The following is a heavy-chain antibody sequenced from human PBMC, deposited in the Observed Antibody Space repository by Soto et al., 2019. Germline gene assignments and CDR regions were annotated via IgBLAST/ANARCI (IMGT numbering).Heavy chain of an antibody. J-gene: IGHJ4*02. V-gene: IGHV3-30-3*01. Sequence: QVQLVESGGGVVQPGRSLRLSCAASGFTFSSYAMHWVRQAPGKGLEWGAVISYDGSNKYYADSVKGRFTISRDNYKKTMYLQMNRMRAEDTAVYYCAREQQGVIRGVLHYWGQGTLVTVSS. CDR1: GFTFSSYA. D-gene: IGHD3-16*02. CDR3: AREQQGVIRGVLHY. CDR2: ISYDGSNK.